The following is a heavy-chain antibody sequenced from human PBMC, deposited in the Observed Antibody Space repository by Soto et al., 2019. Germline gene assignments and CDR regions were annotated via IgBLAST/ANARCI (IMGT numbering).Heavy chain of an antibody. V-gene: IGHV4-31*03. D-gene: IGHD3-22*01. CDR3: ASSGFRDSSGYYYNFDY. Sequence: SATLSLTCTVSGGSISSGGYYWSWIRQHPGKGLEWIGYIYYSGSTYYNPSLKSRVTISVDTSKNQFSLKLSSVTAADTAVYYCASSGFRDSSGYYYNFDYWGQGTLVTVSS. CDR2: IYYSGST. J-gene: IGHJ4*02. CDR1: GGSISSGGYY.